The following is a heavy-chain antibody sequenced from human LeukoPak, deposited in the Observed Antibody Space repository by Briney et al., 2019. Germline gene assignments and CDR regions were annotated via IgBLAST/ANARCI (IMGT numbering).Heavy chain of an antibody. CDR1: GGTFSNYA. Sequence: SVKVSCKASGGTFSNYAISWVRQAPGQGLEWMGGIIPIFGTANYAQKLQDRVTLSKEESTSPAYMELSKLTSEDTAGCVCASSPPDYYMAVWGRGTTVTVSS. J-gene: IGHJ6*03. V-gene: IGHV1-69*05. CDR2: IIPIFGTA. CDR3: ASSPPDYYMAV.